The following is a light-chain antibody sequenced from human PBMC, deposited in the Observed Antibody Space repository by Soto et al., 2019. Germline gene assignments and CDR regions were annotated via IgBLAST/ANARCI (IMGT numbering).Light chain of an antibody. CDR2: ATS. CDR1: QSISSY. J-gene: IGKJ2*01. V-gene: IGKV1-39*01. Sequence: DLQMTQSPSSLSASVGDRVTITCRASQSISSYLNWYQQKPGKAPKLLIYATSSLQSGVPSRFSGSGSGTDFTLTIGSLQPEDFATYYCQQSYSTLYTFGQGTKLEIK. CDR3: QQSYSTLYT.